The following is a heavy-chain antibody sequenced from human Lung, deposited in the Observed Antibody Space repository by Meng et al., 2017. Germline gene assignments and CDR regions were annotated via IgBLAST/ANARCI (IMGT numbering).Heavy chain of an antibody. D-gene: IGHD6-13*01. V-gene: IGHV3-33*01. Sequence: QVQLVESGGGVVQPGRSLRLSCAASGFTFSSYGMHWVRQAPGKGLEWVAVIWYDGSNKYYADSVKGRFTISRDNSKNTLYLQMNSLRAEDTAVYYRARGRYSSSSAVVDYWGQGTLVTVSS. CDR3: ARGRYSSSSAVVDY. J-gene: IGHJ4*02. CDR2: IWYDGSNK. CDR1: GFTFSSYG.